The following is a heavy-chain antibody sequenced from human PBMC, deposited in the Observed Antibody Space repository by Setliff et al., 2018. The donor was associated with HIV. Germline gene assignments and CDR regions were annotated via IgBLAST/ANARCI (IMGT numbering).Heavy chain of an antibody. CDR3: ARSPLHNRGWSHFDS. CDR2: IYYSGST. D-gene: IGHD6-19*01. CDR1: GASIIRSPYY. J-gene: IGHJ4*02. V-gene: IGHV4-39*01. Sequence: LSLTCAVSGASIIRSPYYWGWIRQSPGKGLEWIGNIYYSGSTHYNPSLKSRVTISVDTSQNHFSLRLNSVTAADTAQYYCARSPLHNRGWSHFDSWGQGILVTVS.